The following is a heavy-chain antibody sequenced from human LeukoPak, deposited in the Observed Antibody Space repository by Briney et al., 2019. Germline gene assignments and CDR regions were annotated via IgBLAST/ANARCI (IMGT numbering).Heavy chain of an antibody. V-gene: IGHV1-46*01. J-gene: IGHJ6*02. CDR2: INPSGGST. CDR3: ARGDVPYVLRFSEWLSYGMDV. Sequence: ASVKVSCKASGYTSTSYYMHWVRQAPGQGLEWMGIINPSGGSTSYAQKFQGRVTMTRDTSTSTVYMELSSLRSEDTAVYYCARGDVPYVLRFSEWLSYGMDVWGQGTTVTVSS. D-gene: IGHD3-3*01. CDR1: GYTSTSYY.